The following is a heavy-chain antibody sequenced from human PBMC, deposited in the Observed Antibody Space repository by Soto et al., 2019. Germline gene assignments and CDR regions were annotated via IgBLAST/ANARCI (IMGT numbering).Heavy chain of an antibody. CDR3: AKDTNDYGDSPFDY. D-gene: IGHD4-17*01. Sequence: GGSLRLSCAASGFTFSSYGMHWVRQAPGKGLEWVAVISYDGSNKYYADSVKGRFTISRDNSKNTLYLQMNSLRAEDTAVYYCAKDTNDYGDSPFDYWGQGTLVTVSS. CDR2: ISYDGSNK. CDR1: GFTFSSYG. V-gene: IGHV3-30*18. J-gene: IGHJ4*02.